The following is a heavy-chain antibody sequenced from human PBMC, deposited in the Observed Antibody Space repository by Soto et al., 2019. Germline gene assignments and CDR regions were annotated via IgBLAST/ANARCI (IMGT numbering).Heavy chain of an antibody. Sequence: QVQLVQSGAEVKKPGASVKVSCKASGYTFTSYAMHWVRQAPGQRLEWMGWINAGNGNTKYSQKFQGRVTNTRDTSASAADMELSSLRSEGTAVYYCARSPALHIDYWGQGTLVTVSS. D-gene: IGHD4-4*01. V-gene: IGHV1-3*01. CDR2: INAGNGNT. J-gene: IGHJ4*02. CDR3: ARSPALHIDY. CDR1: GYTFTSYA.